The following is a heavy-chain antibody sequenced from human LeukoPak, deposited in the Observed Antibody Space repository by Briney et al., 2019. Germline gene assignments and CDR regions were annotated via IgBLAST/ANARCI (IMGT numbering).Heavy chain of an antibody. D-gene: IGHD3-10*01. V-gene: IGHV6-1*01. Sequence: SQTLSLTCAISGDSVSSNSAAWNWIRQSPSRGLEWLGRTYYRSKWYNDYAVSLKSRITINPDTSKNQFSLQLSSVTAADTAVYYCARHGPYVYDSGSYYIVGSYFDYWGQGTLVTVSS. CDR1: GDSVSSNSAA. CDR3: ARHGPYVYDSGSYYIVGSYFDY. CDR2: TYYRSKWYN. J-gene: IGHJ4*02.